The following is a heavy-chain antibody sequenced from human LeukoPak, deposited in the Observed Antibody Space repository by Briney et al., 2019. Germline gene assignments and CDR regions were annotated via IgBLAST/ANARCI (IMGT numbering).Heavy chain of an antibody. CDR1: GFTFSSYG. V-gene: IGHV3-23*01. Sequence: GGSLRLSCAASGFTFSSYGMSWVRQAPGKGLEWVSAISGSGGSTYYADSVKGRFTISRDNAKNSLYLQMNSLRAEDTAVYYCARVGGTQGGFDYWGQGTLVTVSS. CDR3: ARVGGTQGGFDY. D-gene: IGHD3-16*01. J-gene: IGHJ4*02. CDR2: ISGSGGST.